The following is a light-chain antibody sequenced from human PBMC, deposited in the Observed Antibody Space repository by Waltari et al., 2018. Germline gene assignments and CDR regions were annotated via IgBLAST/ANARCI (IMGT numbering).Light chain of an antibody. V-gene: IGKV1-39*01. CDR3: QQSHSPPFT. J-gene: IGKJ3*01. CDR1: QSINTY. CDR2: AAS. Sequence: DIQMTQSPSSLSASVGDRVTITCRASQSINTYLNWYQQKPGKAPKLLIYAASSLQSGLPSRFSGSGSGTDFTLTITHLQPEDVATYFCQQSHSPPFTFGPGTKV.